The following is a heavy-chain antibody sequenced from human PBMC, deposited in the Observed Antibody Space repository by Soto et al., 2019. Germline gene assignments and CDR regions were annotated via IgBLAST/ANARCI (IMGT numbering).Heavy chain of an antibody. CDR3: ARGGQNGYYDSRVMVDY. CDR2: ISAYNGNT. J-gene: IGHJ4*02. V-gene: IGHV1-18*01. Sequence: QIQLVQSGAEVKKPGASVKVSCKASGYTFTSYGISWVRQAPGQGLEWMGWISAYNGNTNYAEKLQGRVTMTTDTSTTTAYMELRSLRSDDTAVYYCARGGQNGYYDSRVMVDYWGQGTLVTVSS. D-gene: IGHD3-22*01. CDR1: GYTFTSYG.